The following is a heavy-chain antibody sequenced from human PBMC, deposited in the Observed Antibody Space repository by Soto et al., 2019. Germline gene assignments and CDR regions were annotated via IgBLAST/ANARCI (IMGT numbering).Heavy chain of an antibody. CDR2: INVYNGNT. V-gene: IGHV1-18*01. CDR3: ARGVGSGSYSNQYTWFVP. CDR1: GYTFTNYG. Sequence: GASVKVSCKASGYTFTNYGISWVRQAPGQGLEWMGWINVYNGNTKYAQKVQGRVTMTTDTSTSTAYMELRSLRSDDTAVYYCARGVGSGSYSNQYTWFVPWGEGTLVTVS. J-gene: IGHJ5*02. D-gene: IGHD3-10*01.